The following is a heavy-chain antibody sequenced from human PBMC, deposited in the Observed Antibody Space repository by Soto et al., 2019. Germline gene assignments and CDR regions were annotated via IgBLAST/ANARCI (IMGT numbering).Heavy chain of an antibody. V-gene: IGHV2-70*11. Sequence: SGPTLVNPTQTLTLTCTFSGFSLSTSGMCVSWIRQPPGKALEWLARIDWDDDKYYSTSLKTRLTISKDTSKNQVVLTMTNMDPVDTATYYCARTTTVTRRNYYYYGMDVWGQGTKVTVSS. CDR1: GFSLSTSGMC. D-gene: IGHD4-17*01. CDR3: ARTTTVTRRNYYYYGMDV. CDR2: IDWDDDK. J-gene: IGHJ6*02.